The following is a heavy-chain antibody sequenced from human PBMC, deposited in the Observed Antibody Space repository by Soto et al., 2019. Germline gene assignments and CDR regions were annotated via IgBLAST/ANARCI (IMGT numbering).Heavy chain of an antibody. CDR2: THYSGNT. J-gene: IGHJ4*02. CDR3: ARHIYDRSGTLDY. D-gene: IGHD3-22*01. CDR1: CGSISTYY. V-gene: IGHV4-59*01. Sequence: SETQFLTCTVSCGSISTYYGDWILQPPGKELEWIGYTHYSGNTNYHPSLKSRVTISVDTSKNQFSLKLSSVTAADTAVYFCARHIYDRSGTLDYWGQRTLVTVS.